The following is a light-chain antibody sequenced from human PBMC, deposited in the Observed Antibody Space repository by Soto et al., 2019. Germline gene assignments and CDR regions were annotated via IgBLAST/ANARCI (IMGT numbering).Light chain of an antibody. J-gene: IGLJ1*01. Sequence: LTQPPSVSGSPGQSVTISCTGTSSDVGSYNRVSWYQQPPGTAPKLMIYEVSYRPSGVSDRFSGSKSGNTASLTISGLQAEDEADYYCSSYTSSGTYVFGTGTKVTV. V-gene: IGLV2-18*02. CDR3: SSYTSSGTYV. CDR1: SSDVGSYNR. CDR2: EVS.